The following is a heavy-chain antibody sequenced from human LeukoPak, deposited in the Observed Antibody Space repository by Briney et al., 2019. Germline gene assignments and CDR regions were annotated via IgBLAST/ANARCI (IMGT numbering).Heavy chain of an antibody. D-gene: IGHD2-2*01. Sequence: GGSLRLSCASSGFTFSSYDMSWVRQAPGKGLEWVSSISGSGGSTYYADSVKGRFTISRDNSKNTLYLQMNSLRAEDTAVYYCAKDLYCSSTSCYEAVYWGQGTLVTVSS. CDR3: AKDLYCSSTSCYEAVY. V-gene: IGHV3-23*01. CDR1: GFTFSSYD. CDR2: ISGSGGST. J-gene: IGHJ4*02.